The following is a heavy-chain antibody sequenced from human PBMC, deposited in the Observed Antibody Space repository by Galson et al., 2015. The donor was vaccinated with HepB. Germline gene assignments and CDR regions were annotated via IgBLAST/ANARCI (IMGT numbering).Heavy chain of an antibody. CDR3: AKEGEWELLNPYYFDY. D-gene: IGHD1-26*01. J-gene: IGHJ4*02. CDR2: ISYDGSNK. V-gene: IGHV3-30*18. CDR1: GFTFSSYG. Sequence: SLRLSCAASGFTFSSYGMHWVRQAPGKGLEWVAVISYDGSNKYYADSVKGRFTISRDNSKNTLYLQMNSLRAEDTAVYYCAKEGEWELLNPYYFDYWGQGTLVTVSS.